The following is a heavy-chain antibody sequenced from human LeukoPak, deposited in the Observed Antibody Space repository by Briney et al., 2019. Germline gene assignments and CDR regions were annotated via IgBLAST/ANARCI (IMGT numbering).Heavy chain of an antibody. Sequence: NPGGSLRLSCAASGFTFSDYYMSWIRQAPGKGLEWVSYISSGGSTIYYADSVKGRFTISRDNAKNSLYLQMNSPRAEDTAVYYCARGGPPYYDFWSGYYHYYFDYWGQGTLVTVSS. D-gene: IGHD3-3*01. CDR2: ISSGGSTI. CDR3: ARGGPPYYDFWSGYYHYYFDY. CDR1: GFTFSDYY. V-gene: IGHV3-11*04. J-gene: IGHJ4*02.